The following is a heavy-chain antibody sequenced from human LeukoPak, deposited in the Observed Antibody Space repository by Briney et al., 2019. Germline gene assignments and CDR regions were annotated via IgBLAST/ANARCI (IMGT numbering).Heavy chain of an antibody. D-gene: IGHD5-18*01. CDR3: ARGRGLYSYGSYYFDY. V-gene: IGHV4-34*01. Sequence: SETLSLTCAVYGGSFNGYYWSWIRQPPGKGLEWIGEINHSGSTNYNPSLKSRVTISVDTSKNQFSLKLSSVTAADTAVYYCARGRGLYSYGSYYFDYWGQGTLVTVSS. CDR2: INHSGST. J-gene: IGHJ4*02. CDR1: GGSFNGYY.